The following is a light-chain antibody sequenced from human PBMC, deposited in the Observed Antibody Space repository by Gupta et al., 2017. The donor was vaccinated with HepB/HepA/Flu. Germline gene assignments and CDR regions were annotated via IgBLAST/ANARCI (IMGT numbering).Light chain of an antibody. Sequence: QSVFTHPPSVSAAPGRRVTISCSRSDSNIGNSYISWYQHLPGTAPKLLIYENDKRPSGIPDRFSGSNSGTSATLGINGLQAEDEADYYCGTWDFSLSPCLFGGGTKLTVL. V-gene: IGLV1-51*01. CDR1: DSNIGNSY. CDR3: GTWDFSLSPCL. J-gene: IGLJ2*01. CDR2: END.